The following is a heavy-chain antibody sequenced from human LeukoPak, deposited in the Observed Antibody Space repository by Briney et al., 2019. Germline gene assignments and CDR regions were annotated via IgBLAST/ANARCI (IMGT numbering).Heavy chain of an antibody. Sequence: PSETLSLTCTVSGGTISRHCWSWIRQPPGKGLEWIAYIDYSGSTNYNPSLKSRLTISLDASNNQFSLKLSSVTAADTALYYCARDRRRDRLHAFDIWGQGIMVTVSS. D-gene: IGHD1-26*01. V-gene: IGHV4-59*11. CDR3: ARDRRRDRLHAFDI. CDR1: GGTISRHC. CDR2: IDYSGST. J-gene: IGHJ3*02.